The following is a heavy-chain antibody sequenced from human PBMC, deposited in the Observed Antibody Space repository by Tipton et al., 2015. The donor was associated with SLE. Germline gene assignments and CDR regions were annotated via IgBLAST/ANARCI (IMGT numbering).Heavy chain of an antibody. CDR1: GYTFTSYY. Sequence: QSGAEVKKPGASVKVSCKASGYTFTSYYMHWVRQAPGQGLEWMGWINPNSGGTNYAQKFQGRVTMTRDTSISTAYMELSRLRSDDTAVYYCARESTVGSRRNWFDPWGQGTLVTVSS. J-gene: IGHJ5*02. V-gene: IGHV1-2*02. CDR2: INPNSGGT. CDR3: ARESTVGSRRNWFDP. D-gene: IGHD6-13*01.